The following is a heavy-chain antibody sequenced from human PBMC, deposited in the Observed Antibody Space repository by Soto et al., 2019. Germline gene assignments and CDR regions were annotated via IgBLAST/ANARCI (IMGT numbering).Heavy chain of an antibody. CDR3: TRGRGTSGWYADY. V-gene: IGHV3-49*04. CDR1: GFVFGDYA. J-gene: IGHJ4*02. CDR2: VRSETYGGST. Sequence: GGSLRLSCSASGFVFGDYAVTWVRQAPGKGLEWVGVVRSETYGGSTEYAASVKGRFRISRDDSESIAYLQMTNLKTEDTAVYYCTRGRGTSGWYADYWGKGIMGTVSS. D-gene: IGHD6-13*01.